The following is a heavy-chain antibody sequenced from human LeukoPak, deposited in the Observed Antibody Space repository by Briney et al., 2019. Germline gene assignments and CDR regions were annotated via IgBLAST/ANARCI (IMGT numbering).Heavy chain of an antibody. CDR1: GGSISSGGYS. CDR3: ARWYSGSYRIDY. Sequence: SETLSLTCAVSGGSISSGGYSWSWIRQPPGKGLDWIGYICHSGSTYYNPSLKSRVTISADRSKSQFSLKVSSVTAADTAVYYCARWYSGSYRIDYWGQGILVTVSS. J-gene: IGHJ4*02. V-gene: IGHV4-30-2*01. CDR2: ICHSGST. D-gene: IGHD1-26*01.